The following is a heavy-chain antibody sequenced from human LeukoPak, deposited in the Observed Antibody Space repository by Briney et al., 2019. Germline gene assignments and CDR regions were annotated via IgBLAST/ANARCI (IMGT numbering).Heavy chain of an antibody. J-gene: IGHJ4*02. CDR3: AIPWEGRVVSITDFDY. CDR1: VFTFSFYG. CDR2: ISHDGSNK. Sequence: PGSSLRLSCAPSVFTFSFYGMHSVRQAPGRGLEWVAVISHDGSNKYYADSVKGRSTISRDNSKNTLYLQMNSLGPEDTSVYYCAIPWEGRVVSITDFDYWGQGTLVTVSS. V-gene: IGHV3-30*03. D-gene: IGHD6-6*01.